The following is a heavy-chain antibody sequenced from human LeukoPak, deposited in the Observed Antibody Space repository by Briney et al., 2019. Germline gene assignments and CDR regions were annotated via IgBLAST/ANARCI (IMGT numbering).Heavy chain of an antibody. CDR3: ARSRGGDSSSWYYFDY. CDR1: GYTFTSYG. D-gene: IGHD6-13*01. V-gene: IGHV1-18*01. CDR2: ISAYNGNT. J-gene: IGHJ4*02. Sequence: ASVKVSCKASGYTFTSYGISWVRQAPGQGLEWMGWISAYNGNTNYAQKLQGRVTMTEDTSTDTAYMELSSLRSEDTAVYYCARSRGGDSSSWYYFDYWGQGTLVTVSS.